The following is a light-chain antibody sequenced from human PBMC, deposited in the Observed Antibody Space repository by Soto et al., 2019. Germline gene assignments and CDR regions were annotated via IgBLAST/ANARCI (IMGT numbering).Light chain of an antibody. J-gene: IGLJ1*01. Sequence: QSALTQPASVSGSPGQSITIACTGTSSDIGGYNFVSWYQQHPGKAPKLLIYDVGNRPSGASNRFSGSNSGNTASLTISGLQAEDEAHYYCNSYRTVSTYGFGTGTKLTVL. V-gene: IGLV2-14*01. CDR3: NSYRTVSTYG. CDR1: SSDIGGYNF. CDR2: DVG.